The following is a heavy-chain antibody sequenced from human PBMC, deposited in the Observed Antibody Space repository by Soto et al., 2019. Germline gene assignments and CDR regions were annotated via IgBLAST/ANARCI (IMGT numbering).Heavy chain of an antibody. CDR3: ARDPGLGSCFPPLDY. J-gene: IGHJ4*01. CDR1: GYTFTSYG. V-gene: IGHV1-18*04. Sequence: ASVKVSCKVSGYTFTSYGLSWVRQAPGQSLEWMAWISPYNGKIEISPKFQGRVTLTTDIFMSSAYMELSSLTSEDSAIYYCARDPGLGSCFPPLDYWGQRSLVTVSP. D-gene: IGHD3-10*01. CDR2: ISPYNGKI.